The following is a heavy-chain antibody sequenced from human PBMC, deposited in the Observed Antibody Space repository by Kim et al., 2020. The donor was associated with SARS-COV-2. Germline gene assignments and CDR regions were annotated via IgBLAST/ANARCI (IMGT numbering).Heavy chain of an antibody. CDR1: GYTFTGYY. D-gene: IGHD5-12*01. CDR3: ARAGYSGYDLLARGYYYYGMDV. J-gene: IGHJ6*02. Sequence: ASVKVSCKASGYTFTGYYMHWVRQAPGQGLEWMGWINPNSGGTNYAQKFQGWVTMTRDTSISTAYMELSRLRSDDTAVYYCARAGYSGYDLLARGYYYYGMDVWGQGTTVTVSS. CDR2: INPNSGGT. V-gene: IGHV1-2*04.